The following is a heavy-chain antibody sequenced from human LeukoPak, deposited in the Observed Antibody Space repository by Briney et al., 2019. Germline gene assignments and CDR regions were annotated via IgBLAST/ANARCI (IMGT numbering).Heavy chain of an antibody. V-gene: IGHV3-30*02. CDR3: ASMGIGDSDY. CDR1: GLTFSTYG. J-gene: IGHJ4*02. Sequence: GGSLRLSCAASGLTFSTYGMHWVRQAPGKGPEWVAFIRDDGSNEYYADSVKGRFTISRDNSKNTLYLQMNNLRPEDTAVYYCASMGIGDSDYWGQGTLVTVSS. CDR2: IRDDGSNE. D-gene: IGHD2-21*01.